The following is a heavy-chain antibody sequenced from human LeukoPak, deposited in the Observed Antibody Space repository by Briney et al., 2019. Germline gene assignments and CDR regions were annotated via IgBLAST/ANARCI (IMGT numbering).Heavy chain of an antibody. J-gene: IGHJ4*02. Sequence: GGSLRLSCAASGFTFSSYGMLWVRQAPGKGLEWVAVISYDGSDKYYADSVKGRFTISRDNSKNTLYLQMNSLRAEDTAVYYCAKDRLLWFGESMDYWGQGTLVTVSS. CDR1: GFTFSSYG. CDR2: ISYDGSDK. V-gene: IGHV3-30*18. D-gene: IGHD3-10*01. CDR3: AKDRLLWFGESMDY.